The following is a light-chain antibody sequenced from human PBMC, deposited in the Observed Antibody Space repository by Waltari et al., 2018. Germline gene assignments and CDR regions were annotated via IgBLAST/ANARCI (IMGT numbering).Light chain of an antibody. J-gene: IGKJ2*01. CDR2: NGA. V-gene: IGKV3-15*01. Sequence: ERVMTQSPDILSASPGETVTLSCRASPSSSTNVAWYQHKPGQAPRLLIYNGATRHTGIPATFSGSGSGTEFTLTISSLQPEDFATYYCQQYYRYYTFGQGTKLEIK. CDR3: QQYYRYYT. CDR1: PSSSTN.